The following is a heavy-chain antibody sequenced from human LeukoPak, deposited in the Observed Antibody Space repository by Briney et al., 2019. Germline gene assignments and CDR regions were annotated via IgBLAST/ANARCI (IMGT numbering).Heavy chain of an antibody. CDR3: ARGYSSVLDY. CDR2: IYYSGST. J-gene: IGHJ4*02. D-gene: IGHD6-19*01. CDR1: GGSFSGYY. V-gene: IGHV4-59*08. Sequence: PSETLSLTCAVYGGSFSGYYWRWIRQPRGKGLEWIGYIYYSGSTNYNPSLKSRVTISVDTSKNQFSLKLSSVTAADTAVYYCARGYSSVLDYWGQGTLVTVSS.